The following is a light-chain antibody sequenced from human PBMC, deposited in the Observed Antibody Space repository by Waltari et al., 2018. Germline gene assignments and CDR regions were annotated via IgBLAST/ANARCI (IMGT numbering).Light chain of an antibody. CDR3: SSYRSTISVV. J-gene: IGLJ2*01. Sequence: QSALTQPASVSGSPGQSITLPCTGTPSDIGDYNYVSWYPQPPGKAPKLIIFDVTNRPSRVSDRFSGSKSGNTASLTISALQAEDEGDYYCSSYRSTISVVFGGGTKVTVL. V-gene: IGLV2-14*03. CDR2: DVT. CDR1: PSDIGDYNY.